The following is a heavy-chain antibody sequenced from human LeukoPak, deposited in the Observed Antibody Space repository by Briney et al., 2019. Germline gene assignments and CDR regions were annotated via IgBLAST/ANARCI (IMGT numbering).Heavy chain of an antibody. CDR1: GFTFTRYG. V-gene: IGHV1-18*01. CDR2: ISAYNGDT. Sequence: GASVKVSCKASGFTFTRYGISWVRQAPGQGLEWMGWISAYNGDTNYAQKLQGRVTMTTDTSTSTAYMELRSLRSDDTAVYYCARTSHESVLYWSDPWGQGTLVNVSS. D-gene: IGHD3-16*01. J-gene: IGHJ5*02. CDR3: ARTSHESVLYWSDP.